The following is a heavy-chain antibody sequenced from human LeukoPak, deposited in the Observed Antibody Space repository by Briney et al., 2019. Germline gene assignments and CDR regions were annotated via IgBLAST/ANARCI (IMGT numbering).Heavy chain of an antibody. V-gene: IGHV3-23*01. CDR1: GFTFSSYT. Sequence: GGSLRLSCTASGFTFSSYTMSWVRQAPGKGLKWVSTITTGGPNTYYTDSVKGRFTVSRDDSKNTLYLQMNSLRAEDTAVYYCAKDGGLWVSAHWGDSWGRGTLVTVSS. D-gene: IGHD7-27*01. CDR2: ITTGGPNT. CDR3: AKDGGLWVSAHWGDS. J-gene: IGHJ4*02.